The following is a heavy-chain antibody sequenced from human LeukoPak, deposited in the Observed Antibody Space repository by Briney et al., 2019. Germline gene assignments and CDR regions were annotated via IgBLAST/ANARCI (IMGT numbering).Heavy chain of an antibody. CDR2: IYYSGST. D-gene: IGHD3-10*01. Sequence: SETLSLTCTVSGASVSSGSYYWSWIRQPPGKGLEWIGYIYYSGSTNYNPSLKSRVTISVDTSKNQFSLKLSSVTAADTAVYYCASTLWFGEAYMDVWGQGTTVTVSS. J-gene: IGHJ6*02. V-gene: IGHV4-61*01. CDR1: GASVSSGSYY. CDR3: ASTLWFGEAYMDV.